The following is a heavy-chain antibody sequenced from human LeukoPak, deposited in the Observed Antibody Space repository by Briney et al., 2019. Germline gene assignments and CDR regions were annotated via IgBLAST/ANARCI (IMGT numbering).Heavy chain of an antibody. J-gene: IGHJ3*02. CDR2: INPSGGST. V-gene: IGHV1-46*01. D-gene: IGHD6-13*01. CDR1: GYTXTSYY. CDR3: ARVEGGIAAAGLRGAFDI. Sequence: ASVKVSCKASGYTXTSYYMHWVRQAPGQGLEWMGIINPSGGSTSYAQKFQGRVTMTRDTSTSTVYMELSSLRSEDTAVYYCARVEGGIAAAGLRGAFDIWGQGTMVTVSS.